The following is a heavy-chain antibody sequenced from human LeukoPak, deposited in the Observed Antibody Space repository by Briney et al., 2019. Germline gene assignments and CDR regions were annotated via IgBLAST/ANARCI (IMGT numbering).Heavy chain of an antibody. Sequence: SVKVSCKASGGTFSSYAISWVRQAPGQGLEWMGRIIPIFGTANYAQKFQGRVMITTDESTSTVYMELSSLRSEDTAVYYCARERSIRWAFDIWGQGTMVTVSS. V-gene: IGHV1-69*05. CDR2: IIPIFGTA. CDR1: GGTFSSYA. CDR3: ARERSIRWAFDI. J-gene: IGHJ3*02. D-gene: IGHD5-24*01.